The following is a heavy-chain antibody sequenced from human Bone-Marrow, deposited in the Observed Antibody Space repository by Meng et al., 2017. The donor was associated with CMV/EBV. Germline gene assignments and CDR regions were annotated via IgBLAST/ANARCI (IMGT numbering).Heavy chain of an antibody. V-gene: IGHV3-66*02. CDR2: IYSGGST. Sequence: GESLKISCAASGFTVSSNYMSWVRQAPGKGLEWVSVIYSGGSTYYADSVKGRFTISRDNSKNTLYLQMNSLRAEDTAVYYCARELKGDGYTHWGQGTLVTFSS. J-gene: IGHJ4*02. D-gene: IGHD5-24*01. CDR3: ARELKGDGYTH. CDR1: GFTVSSNY.